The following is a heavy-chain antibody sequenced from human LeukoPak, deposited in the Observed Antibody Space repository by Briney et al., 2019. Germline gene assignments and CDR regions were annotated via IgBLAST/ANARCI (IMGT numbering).Heavy chain of an antibody. Sequence: PSETLSLTCTVSGGSISSSSYYWGWIRQPPGKGLEWIGSIYYSGSTYYNPSLKSRDTISVDTSKNQFSLKLSSVTAADTAVYYCARASAVVKMDFFDYWGQGTLVTVSS. V-gene: IGHV4-39*07. J-gene: IGHJ4*02. CDR2: IYYSGST. D-gene: IGHD3-22*01. CDR3: ARASAVVKMDFFDY. CDR1: GGSISSSSYY.